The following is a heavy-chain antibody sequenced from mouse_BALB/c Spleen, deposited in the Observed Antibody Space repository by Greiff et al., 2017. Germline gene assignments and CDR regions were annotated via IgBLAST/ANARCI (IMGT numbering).Heavy chain of an antibody. CDR1: GFNIKDTY. Sequence: VQLQQSGAELVKPGASVKLSCTASGFNIKDTYMHWVKQRPEQGLEWIGRIDPANGNTKYDPKFQGKATITADTSSNTAYLQLSSLTSEDTAVYYCARKGAYYRYDYAMDYWGQGTSVTVSS. CDR3: ARKGAYYRYDYAMDY. D-gene: IGHD2-14*01. V-gene: IGHV14-3*02. CDR2: IDPANGNT. J-gene: IGHJ4*01.